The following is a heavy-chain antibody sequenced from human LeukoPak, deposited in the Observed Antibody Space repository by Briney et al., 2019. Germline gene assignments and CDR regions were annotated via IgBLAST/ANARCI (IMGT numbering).Heavy chain of an antibody. V-gene: IGHV1-46*01. J-gene: IGHJ6*02. D-gene: IGHD5-18*01. CDR1: GYTFTSNY. CDR3: ARGALVDTALSGRGMDV. Sequence: GASVKVSCKASGYTFTSNYIHWVRQAPGQGLEWMGIINPSGGSTSYAQKFQGRVTMTRDTSTSTVYMELSSLRSEDTAVYYCARGALVDTALSGRGMDVWGQGTTVTVSS. CDR2: INPSGGST.